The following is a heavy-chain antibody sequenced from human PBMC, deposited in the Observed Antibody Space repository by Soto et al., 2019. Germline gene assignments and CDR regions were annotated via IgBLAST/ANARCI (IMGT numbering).Heavy chain of an antibody. Sequence: PSETLSLTCTVSGGSISSSSYYWGWIRQPPGKGLEWIGSIYYSGSTYYNPSLKSRVTISVDTSKNQFSLKLSSVTAADTAVYYCARHSTGLGKETYYYYYYGMDVWGQGTTVTVSS. CDR3: ARHSTGLGKETYYYYYYGMDV. D-gene: IGHD3-9*01. CDR1: GGSISSSSYY. V-gene: IGHV4-39*01. CDR2: IYYSGST. J-gene: IGHJ6*02.